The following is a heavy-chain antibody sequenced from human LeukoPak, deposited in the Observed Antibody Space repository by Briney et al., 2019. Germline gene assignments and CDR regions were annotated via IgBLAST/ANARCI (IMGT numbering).Heavy chain of an antibody. J-gene: IGHJ4*02. D-gene: IGHD4-17*01. Sequence: LSLTCTVSGGSISSGSYYWSWVRQAPGKGLEWVSVIYSGGSTYYADSVKGRFTISRDNSKNTLYLQMNSLRAEDTAVYYCASRWSGYGDPWELWGQGTLVTVSS. V-gene: IGHV3-66*01. CDR3: ASRWSGYGDPWEL. CDR2: IYSGGST. CDR1: GGSISSGSYY.